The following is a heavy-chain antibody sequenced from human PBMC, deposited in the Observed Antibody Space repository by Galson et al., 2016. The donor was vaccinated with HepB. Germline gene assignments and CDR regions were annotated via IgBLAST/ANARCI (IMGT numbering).Heavy chain of an antibody. CDR2: IRERERDAPP. J-gene: IGHJ4*02. Sequence: SLRLSCAASGFSFYGFAMSWVRQAPGKGLEWVSQIRERERDAPPSYAHSVKGRFTISRDNSNNMLFLQMSSLRVEDTAVYYCTKDCRGGYRYGPCDYWGQGTLVTVSS. CDR1: GFSFYGFA. V-gene: IGHV3-23*01. CDR3: TKDCRGGYRYGPCDY. D-gene: IGHD5-18*01.